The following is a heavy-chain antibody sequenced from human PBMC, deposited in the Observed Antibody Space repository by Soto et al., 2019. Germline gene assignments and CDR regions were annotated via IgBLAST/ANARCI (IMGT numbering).Heavy chain of an antibody. D-gene: IGHD6-19*01. V-gene: IGHV1-2*02. Sequence: ASVKVSCKASGYTFTGYYMHWVRQAPGQGLEWMGWINPNSGGTNYAQKFQGRVTMTRDTSISTAYMELSRLRSDDTAVYYCARDPFAVANIDYWGQGTLVTAPQ. CDR1: GYTFTGYY. CDR2: INPNSGGT. J-gene: IGHJ4*02. CDR3: ARDPFAVANIDY.